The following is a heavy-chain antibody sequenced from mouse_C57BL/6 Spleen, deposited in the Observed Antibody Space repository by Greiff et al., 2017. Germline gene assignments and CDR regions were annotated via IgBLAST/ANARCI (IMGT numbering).Heavy chain of an antibody. D-gene: IGHD1-1*01. V-gene: IGHV1-81*01. CDR1: GYTFTSYG. Sequence: QVQLQQSGAELARPGASVKLSCKASGYTFTSYGISWVKQRTGQGLEWIGEIYPRSGNTDYNEKFKGKATLTANKSSSTAFMELRSLTSADSSVYFWSSSEFLLSFCAYWGQGTLVTVSA. J-gene: IGHJ3*01. CDR3: SSSEFLLSFCAY. CDR2: IYPRSGNT.